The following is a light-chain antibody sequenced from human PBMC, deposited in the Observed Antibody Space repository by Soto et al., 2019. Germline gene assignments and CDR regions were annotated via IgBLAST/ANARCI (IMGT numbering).Light chain of an antibody. V-gene: IGLV2-14*03. CDR1: SSDVGGYNE. CDR3: GSHAAGSTLI. J-gene: IGLJ2*01. CDR2: DVS. Sequence: QSALTQPASVSGSPGQSTTISCTGTSSDVGGYNEVSWYQQRPGKAPKLMIYDVSNRPSGVSSRFSASKSGNTASLTISWLRAEDEAYYYCGSHAAGSTLIFGGGTKLTVL.